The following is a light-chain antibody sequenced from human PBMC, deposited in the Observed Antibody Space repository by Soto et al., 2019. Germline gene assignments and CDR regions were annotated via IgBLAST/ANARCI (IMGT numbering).Light chain of an antibody. CDR3: QQSFSPPYT. CDR2: WAS. J-gene: IGKJ2*01. V-gene: IGKV4-1*01. CDR1: QSVLDNSTNKSY. Sequence: VLTQSPSSLAVSLGERATVNCRSSQSVLDNSTNKSYLAWYQKKPGHPPKLLVHWASVREAGVPDRFSGGGSGTDFTLTISSLQAEDFTTYYCQQSFSPPYTFGQGTKLEMK.